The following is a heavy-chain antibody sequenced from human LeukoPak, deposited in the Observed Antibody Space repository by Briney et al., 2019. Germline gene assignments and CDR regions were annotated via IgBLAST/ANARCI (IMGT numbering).Heavy chain of an antibody. J-gene: IGHJ3*02. CDR3: AKDWYSSGSDVFDI. CDR1: GFTFHSYA. V-gene: IGHV3-9*01. Sequence: PGGSLRLSCAASGFTFHSYAMHWVRQAPGKGLEWVSGISSNSGSIGYADSVKGRFTISRYNAKNSLYLQMNSLRAEDTALYYCAKDWYSSGSDVFDIWGQGTIVTVSS. D-gene: IGHD6-19*01. CDR2: ISSNSGSI.